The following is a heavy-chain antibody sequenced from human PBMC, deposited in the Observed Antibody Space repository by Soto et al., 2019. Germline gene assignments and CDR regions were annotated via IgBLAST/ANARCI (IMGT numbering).Heavy chain of an antibody. CDR3: ARVGGLAWLLYDAFDI. J-gene: IGHJ3*02. CDR1: GFTFSSYS. CDR2: ISSSSSTI. V-gene: IGHV3-48*01. Sequence: EVQLVESGGGLVQPGGSLRLSCAASGFTFSSYSMNWVRQAPGKGLEWVSYISSSSSTIYYADSVKGRFTISRDNAKNSLYLQMYSLRAEDTAVYYCARVGGLAWLLYDAFDIWGQGTMVTVSS. D-gene: IGHD3-3*01.